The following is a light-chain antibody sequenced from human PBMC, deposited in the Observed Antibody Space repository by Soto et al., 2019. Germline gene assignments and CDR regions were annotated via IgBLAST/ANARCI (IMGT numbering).Light chain of an antibody. V-gene: IGLV2-8*01. J-gene: IGLJ1*01. Sequence: QSALTQPPSASGSPGQSVTISCTGTSSDVGGYNYVSWYQQHPGKAPKLMIYEITKRPSGVPDRFSGSKSGNTASLTVSGLQAEDEADYYCSSYANSNTLPYVFGTGTKVTVL. CDR1: SSDVGGYNY. CDR2: EIT. CDR3: SSYANSNTLPYV.